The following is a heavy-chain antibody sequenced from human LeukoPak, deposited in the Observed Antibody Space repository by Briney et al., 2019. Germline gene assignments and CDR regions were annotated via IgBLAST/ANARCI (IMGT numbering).Heavy chain of an antibody. CDR2: ISGSGGST. CDR1: GFTFSSYA. V-gene: IGHV3-23*01. Sequence: PGGSLRLSCAASGFTFSSYAMSWVRQAPGKGLEWVSAISGSGGSTYYADSVKGRFTISRDNSKNTLYLQMNSLRAEDTAVYYCAKDREAGNPYYYYGMDVWGQGTTVTVSS. D-gene: IGHD3-10*01. CDR3: AKDREAGNPYYYYGMDV. J-gene: IGHJ6*02.